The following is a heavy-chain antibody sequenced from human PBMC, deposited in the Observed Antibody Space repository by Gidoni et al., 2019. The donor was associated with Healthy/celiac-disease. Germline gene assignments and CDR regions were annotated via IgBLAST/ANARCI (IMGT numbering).Heavy chain of an antibody. V-gene: IGHV4-59*01. CDR1: GGCISSYY. CDR2: IYYGGST. D-gene: IGHD3-3*01. CDR3: AGARAIFGVVTPKY. Sequence: QVQLQESGPGLVTPSETLSLTCTVSGGCISSYYWSWIRQPPGKGLEWIGYIYYGGSTNYNPSLKSRVTISVDTSKNQFSLKLSSVTAADTAVYYCAGARAIFGVVTPKYWGQGTLVTVSS. J-gene: IGHJ4*02.